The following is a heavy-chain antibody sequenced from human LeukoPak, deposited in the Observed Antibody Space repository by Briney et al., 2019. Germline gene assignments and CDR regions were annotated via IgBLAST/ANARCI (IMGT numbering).Heavy chain of an antibody. J-gene: IGHJ4*02. D-gene: IGHD4-17*01. CDR3: ARDFDYGDYYFDY. CDR2: ISGSGGST. Sequence: PGGSLRLSCAASGFTFSSYAMSWVRQAPGKGLEWVSAISGSGGSTYYADSVKGRFTISRDNSKNTLYLQMNSLRAEDTAVYYCARDFDYGDYYFDYWGQGTLVTVSS. CDR1: GFTFSSYA. V-gene: IGHV3-23*01.